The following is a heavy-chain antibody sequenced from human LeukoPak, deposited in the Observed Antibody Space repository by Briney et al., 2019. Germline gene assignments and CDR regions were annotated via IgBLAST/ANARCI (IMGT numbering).Heavy chain of an antibody. CDR2: IYYSGST. J-gene: IGHJ4*02. V-gene: IGHV4-31*03. Sequence: NPSETLSLTCTVSGGSISSGGYYWSWIRQHPGKGLEWIGYIYYSGSTYYNPSLKSRVTISVDTSKNQFSLKLSSVTAADTAVYYCAREFKSGGYVSFFDSWGQGSLVTVAS. CDR3: AREFKSGGYVSFFDS. D-gene: IGHD5-12*01. CDR1: GGSISSGGYY.